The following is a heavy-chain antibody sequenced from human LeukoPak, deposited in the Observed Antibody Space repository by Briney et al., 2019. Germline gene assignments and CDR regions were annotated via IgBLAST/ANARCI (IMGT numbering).Heavy chain of an antibody. D-gene: IGHD6-6*01. CDR2: IYYSGNN. CDR1: GGSISSSSHH. V-gene: IGHV4-39*02. Sequence: PSETLSLTCTVSGGSISSSSHHWRWVRQPPGRGVEGLGSIYYSGNNHYNPSLKSRVTLSEDKSKKQFSLKLTSVTSADTAVYYCTREYSSSSDYWGQGTLVTVSS. J-gene: IGHJ4*02. CDR3: TREYSSSSDY.